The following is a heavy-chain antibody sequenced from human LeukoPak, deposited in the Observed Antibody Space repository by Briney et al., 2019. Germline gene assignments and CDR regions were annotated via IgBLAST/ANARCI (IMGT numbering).Heavy chain of an antibody. V-gene: IGHV3-53*05. CDR3: AKDLAVAGLFDY. CDR1: GFTVSSKY. J-gene: IGHJ4*02. D-gene: IGHD6-19*01. CDR2: IYSGGST. Sequence: GGSLRLSCAASGFTVSSKYMSWVRQAPGKGLEWVSVIYSGGSTDYADSVKGRFTISRDNSKNTLYLQMNSLRAEDTAVYYCAKDLAVAGLFDYWGQGTLVTVSS.